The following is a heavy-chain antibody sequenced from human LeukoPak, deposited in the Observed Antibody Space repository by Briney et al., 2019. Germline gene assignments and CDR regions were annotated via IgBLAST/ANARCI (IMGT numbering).Heavy chain of an antibody. CDR2: IWFDGSNE. V-gene: IGHV3-33*06. D-gene: IGHD3-3*01. J-gene: IGHJ4*02. Sequence: GRSLRLSCLASGFSFSNYGMHWVRQAPGKGLGWVAVIWFDGSNEDYADSVKGRFTISRDNSKNTLYQRMNNLRGEDTAIYYCAKESRFWSGIWNFDYWGLGTLVTVSS. CDR1: GFSFSNYG. CDR3: AKESRFWSGIWNFDY.